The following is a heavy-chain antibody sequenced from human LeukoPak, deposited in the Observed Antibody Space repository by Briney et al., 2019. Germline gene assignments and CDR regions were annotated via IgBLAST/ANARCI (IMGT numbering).Heavy chain of an antibody. Sequence: GGSLRLSCGASGFTFIRYAMSWVRQTPGRGLEWVAGVSPSGGRTLYADSVEGRFTISRDNSNDTVYLQLSSLRAEDSALYYCAKVRGVYCSSPACYYYDSWGQGTPVTVSS. CDR3: AKVRGVYCSSPACYYYDS. CDR1: GFTFIRYA. J-gene: IGHJ4*02. V-gene: IGHV3-23*01. CDR2: VSPSGGRT. D-gene: IGHD2-2*01.